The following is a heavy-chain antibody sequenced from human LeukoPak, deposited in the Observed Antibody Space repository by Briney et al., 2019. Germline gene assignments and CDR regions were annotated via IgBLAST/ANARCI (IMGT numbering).Heavy chain of an antibody. CDR1: GFTFSNAW. J-gene: IGHJ6*02. Sequence: GGSLRLSCAASGFTFSNAWMSWVRQAPGKGLEWIGRIKSKTDGGTTDYAAPVKGRFTISRDDSKNTLYLQMNSLRAEDTAVYYCAKIAAAGPAAGMDVWGQGTTVTVSS. D-gene: IGHD6-13*01. CDR2: IKSKTDGGTT. CDR3: AKIAAAGPAAGMDV. V-gene: IGHV3-15*01.